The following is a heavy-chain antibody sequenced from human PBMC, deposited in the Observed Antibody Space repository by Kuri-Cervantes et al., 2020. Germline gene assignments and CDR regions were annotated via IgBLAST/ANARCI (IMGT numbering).Heavy chain of an antibody. CDR1: VYTLTELS. J-gene: IGHJ5*02. D-gene: IGHD3-9*01. V-gene: IGHV1-24*01. CDR2: FDPEDGET. CDR3: ARRGGLRYFDWSTAPWFDP. Sequence: ASVKVSCKVSVYTLTELSMHWVRQAPGKGLEWMGGFDPEDGETIYAQKFQGRVTMTEDTSTDTAYMELSSLRSEDTAVYYCARRGGLRYFDWSTAPWFDPWGQGTLVTVSS.